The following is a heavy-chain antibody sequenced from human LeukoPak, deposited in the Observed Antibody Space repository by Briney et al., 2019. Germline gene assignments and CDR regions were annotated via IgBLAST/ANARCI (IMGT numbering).Heavy chain of an antibody. Sequence: GGSLRLSCAASGFTFSSYAMSWVRQAPGKGLEWVSGINWNSGGIAYADSVKGRFTISRDNAKNSLYLQMNSLRPEDTALYYCAKVRAPLSGNSYYFDYWGQGTLVTVSS. V-gene: IGHV3-9*01. CDR2: INWNSGGI. CDR3: AKVRAPLSGNSYYFDY. J-gene: IGHJ4*02. D-gene: IGHD1-26*01. CDR1: GFTFSSYA.